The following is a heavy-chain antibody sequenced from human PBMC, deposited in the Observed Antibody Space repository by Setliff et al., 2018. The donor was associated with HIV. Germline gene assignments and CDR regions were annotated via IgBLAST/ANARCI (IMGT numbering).Heavy chain of an antibody. CDR3: ARVLNYDILTGLGPYWYFDL. V-gene: IGHV4-31*03. D-gene: IGHD3-9*01. J-gene: IGHJ2*01. CDR2: IYYIGNT. CDR1: GGSISGGGYY. Sequence: PSETLSLTCTVSGGSISGGGYYWSWIRQHPGKGLDWIGNIYYIGNTDYNPSLKSRVTISIDTSKNQFSLKLTSVTAADTAVYYCARVLNYDILTGLGPYWYFDLWGRGTLVTVSS.